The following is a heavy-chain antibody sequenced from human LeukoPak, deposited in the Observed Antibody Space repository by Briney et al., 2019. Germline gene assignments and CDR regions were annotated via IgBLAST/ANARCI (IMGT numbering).Heavy chain of an antibody. J-gene: IGHJ3*02. CDR1: GGTFSSYA. Sequence: SVKVSCTASGGTFSSYAISWVRQAPGQGLEWMGGIIPIFGTANYAQKFQGRVTITADESTSTAYMELSSLRSEDTAVYYCARAGIAAHPGAFDIWGQGTMVTVSS. V-gene: IGHV1-69*13. D-gene: IGHD6-13*01. CDR3: ARAGIAAHPGAFDI. CDR2: IIPIFGTA.